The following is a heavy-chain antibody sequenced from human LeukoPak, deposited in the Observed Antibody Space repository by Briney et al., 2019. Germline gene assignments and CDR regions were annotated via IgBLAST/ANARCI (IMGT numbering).Heavy chain of an antibody. CDR2: INPSGGST. V-gene: IGHV1-46*01. CDR1: GYTFTSYY. Sequence: GASVKVSCKASGYTFTSYYMHWVRQAPGQGLEWMGIINPSGGSTSYAQKFQGRVTMTRDTSTSTVYMELSSLRSEDTAVYYCAKSSITRAFDIWGQGTMVTVSS. D-gene: IGHD3-10*01. J-gene: IGHJ3*02. CDR3: AKSSITRAFDI.